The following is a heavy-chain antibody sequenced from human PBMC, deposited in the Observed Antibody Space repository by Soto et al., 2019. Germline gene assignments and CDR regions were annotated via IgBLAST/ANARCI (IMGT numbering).Heavy chain of an antibody. CDR1: GFTFSSYA. D-gene: IGHD3-3*01. CDR2: ISGSGGST. J-gene: IGHJ5*02. CDR3: AKDAYDFWSGYPPLGWFDP. V-gene: IGHV3-23*01. Sequence: PGGSLRLSCAASGFTFSSYAMSWVRQAPGKGLEWVSAISGSGGSTYYADSVKGRFTISRDNSKNTLYLQMNSLRAEDTAVYYWAKDAYDFWSGYPPLGWFDPWGQGTLVTVSS.